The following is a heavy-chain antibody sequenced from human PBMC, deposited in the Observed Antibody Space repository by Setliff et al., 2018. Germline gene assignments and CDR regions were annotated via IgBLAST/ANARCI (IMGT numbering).Heavy chain of an antibody. CDR2: ISAYNDNT. V-gene: IGHV1-18*01. CDR1: GYTFTSYA. D-gene: IGHD3-22*01. J-gene: IGHJ4*02. Sequence: ASVKVSCKTSGYTFTSYAISWVRQAPGQGLEWMGWISAYNDNTNYAQKFQGRVTMTTDTSTSTAYMELTSLRSDDTAVYYCARASPHHPYDSSGYYYGDYWGQGTVVTVS. CDR3: ARASPHHPYDSSGYYYGDY.